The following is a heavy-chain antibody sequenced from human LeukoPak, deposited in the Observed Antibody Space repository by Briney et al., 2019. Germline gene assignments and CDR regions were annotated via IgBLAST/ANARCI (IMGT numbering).Heavy chain of an antibody. J-gene: IGHJ4*02. Sequence: ASVKVSCKASGGTFSSYTTSWVRQAPGQGLKWMGRIIPILGIANYAQKFQGRVTITADKSTSTAYMELSSLRSEDTAVYYCARALKVCSSTSCDDYWGQGTLVTVFS. CDR2: IIPILGIA. V-gene: IGHV1-69*02. CDR3: ARALKVCSSTSCDDY. D-gene: IGHD2-2*01. CDR1: GGTFSSYT.